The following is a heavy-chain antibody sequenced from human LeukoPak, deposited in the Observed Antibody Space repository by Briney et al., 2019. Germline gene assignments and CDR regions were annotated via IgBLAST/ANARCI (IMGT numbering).Heavy chain of an antibody. CDR3: ARDIYDYVWGSYRRRDYGMDV. J-gene: IGHJ6*02. CDR1: GFTVSSNY. CDR2: IYSGGST. V-gene: IGHV3-53*01. Sequence: GSLRLSCAASGFTVSSNYMSWVRQAPGKGLEWVSVIYSGGSTYYADSVKGRFTISRDNSKNTLYLQMNSLRAEDTAVYYCARDIYDYVWGSYRRRDYGMDVWGQGTTVTVSS. D-gene: IGHD3-16*02.